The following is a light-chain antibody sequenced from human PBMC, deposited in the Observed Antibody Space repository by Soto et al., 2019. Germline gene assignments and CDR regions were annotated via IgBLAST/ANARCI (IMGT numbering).Light chain of an antibody. CDR2: ESS. CDR3: QQYNNWPIT. J-gene: IGKJ5*01. CDR1: QGIRAL. Sequence: AIQLTQSRSSLSPSVGDRFTSSCRASQGIRALLAWYQQKTGKEPKVLIYESSLLQSGVPSRVSGSGSGTDVTLTISSLQSEDFAVYDCQQYNNWPITFGQGTRLEIK. V-gene: IGKV1D-13*01.